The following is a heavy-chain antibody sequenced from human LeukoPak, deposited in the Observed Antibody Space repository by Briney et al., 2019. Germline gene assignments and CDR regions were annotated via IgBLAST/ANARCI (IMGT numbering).Heavy chain of an antibody. CDR1: GFTFSSYS. J-gene: IGHJ1*01. Sequence: GGSLRLSCAASGFTFSSYSMNWVRQAPGKGLEWVSSICSSSSYIYYADSVKGRFSISRDNAKNSLYLQMNSLRAEDTAVYYCARDRPGIAVAQTEYFQHWGQGTLVTVSS. CDR2: ICSSSSYI. D-gene: IGHD6-19*01. CDR3: ARDRPGIAVAQTEYFQH. V-gene: IGHV3-21*01.